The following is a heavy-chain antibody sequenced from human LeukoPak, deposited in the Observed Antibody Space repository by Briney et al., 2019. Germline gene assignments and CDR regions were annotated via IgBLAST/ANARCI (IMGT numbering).Heavy chain of an antibody. J-gene: IGHJ4*02. CDR1: GGSISSGGYS. CDR3: ARGGDYETYYFDY. CDR2: IYHSGST. Sequence: SETLSLTCAVSGGSISSGGYSWSWIRQPPGKGLEWIGYIYHSGSTYYNPSLKSRVTISVDRSKNQFSLKLSSVTAVDTAVYYCARGGDYETYYFDYWGQGTLVTVSS. V-gene: IGHV4-30-2*01. D-gene: IGHD4-17*01.